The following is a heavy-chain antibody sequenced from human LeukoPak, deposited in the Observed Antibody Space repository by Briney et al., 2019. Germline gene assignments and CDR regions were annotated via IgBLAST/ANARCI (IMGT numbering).Heavy chain of an antibody. D-gene: IGHD3-10*01. CDR3: ARDPGYGLGVDYGDY. J-gene: IGHJ4*02. Sequence: GGSLRLSCAASGFTVSGNYMSWVRQAPGKGLEWLSVIHRGGNTYYADSVKGRFTISRDSSKNTVFLQMDSLRAEDTAVYYCARDPGYGLGVDYGDYWGQGTLVAVSS. CDR1: GFTVSGNY. CDR2: IHRGGNT. V-gene: IGHV3-66*01.